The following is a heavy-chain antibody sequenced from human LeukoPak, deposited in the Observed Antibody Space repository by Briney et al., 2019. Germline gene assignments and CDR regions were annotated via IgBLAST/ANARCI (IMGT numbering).Heavy chain of an antibody. D-gene: IGHD3-22*01. CDR2: ISGSGGYT. V-gene: IGHV3-23*01. CDR3: ARDPAYYYDSSPTLGDAFDI. Sequence: GSLRLSCAASGFTFSSYAMSCVRQAPGKGLEWVSGISGSGGYTYYADSVKGRFTISRDNSKNTLYLQMNSLRAEDTAVYYCARDPAYYYDSSPTLGDAFDIWGQGTMVTVSS. J-gene: IGHJ3*02. CDR1: GFTFSSYA.